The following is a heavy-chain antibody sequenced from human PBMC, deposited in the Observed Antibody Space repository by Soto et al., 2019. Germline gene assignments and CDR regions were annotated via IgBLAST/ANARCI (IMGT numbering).Heavy chain of an antibody. Sequence: NPGGSLRLSCTASGFTFGDYAMSWFRQAPGKGLEWVGFIRSEAYGGTTEYAASVKGRFTVSRDDSKSIAYLQMNSLKTEDTAVYYCARVVVPAHRFREGPDYWGQGTLVTVSS. D-gene: IGHD2-15*01. CDR2: IRSEAYGGTT. J-gene: IGHJ4*02. CDR3: ARVVVPAHRFREGPDY. CDR1: GFTFGDYA. V-gene: IGHV3-49*05.